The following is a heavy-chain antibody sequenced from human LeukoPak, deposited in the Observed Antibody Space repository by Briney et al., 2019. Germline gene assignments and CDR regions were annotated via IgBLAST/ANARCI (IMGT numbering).Heavy chain of an antibody. Sequence: ASETLSLTWVVSGYSISSGFYWSWIQQSPGKGLEWIGSVYHGGITYYNPSFKSRVTISDDTSNNQFSLKLTSVTAADTAVYYCSRYESTGYYYYFDYWGQGALVTVSS. V-gene: IGHV4-38-2*01. CDR2: VYHGGIT. D-gene: IGHD3-22*01. J-gene: IGHJ4*02. CDR3: SRYESTGYYYYFDY. CDR1: GYSISSGFY.